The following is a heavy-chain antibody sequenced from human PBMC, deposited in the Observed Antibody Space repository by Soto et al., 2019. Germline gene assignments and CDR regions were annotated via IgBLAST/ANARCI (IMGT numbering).Heavy chain of an antibody. CDR3: ARESRYCSGGSCYFLPGIDY. Sequence: QVQLVQYGAEVKKPGSSVKVSCKASGGTFSSYAISWVRQAPGQGLEWMGGIIPIFGTANYAQKFQGRVTITADESTSTAYIELSSLRSEDTAVYYCARESRYCSGGSCYFLPGIDYWGQGTLVTVSS. CDR1: GGTFSSYA. CDR2: IIPIFGTA. J-gene: IGHJ4*02. D-gene: IGHD2-15*01. V-gene: IGHV1-69*12.